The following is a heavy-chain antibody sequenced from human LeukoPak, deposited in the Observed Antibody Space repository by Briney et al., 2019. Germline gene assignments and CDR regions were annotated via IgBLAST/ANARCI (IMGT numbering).Heavy chain of an antibody. CDR1: GFTFDDYG. CDR2: VNWNGGST. Sequence: GGSLRLSCAASGFTFDDYGMSWVRQAPGKGLEWISGVNWNGGSTGYADSVKGRFTISRDNAKNSLFLQMNSLRAEDTAVYYCAGAGGSSAPDHWGQGTLVTVSS. CDR3: AGAGGSSAPDH. J-gene: IGHJ4*02. D-gene: IGHD5-12*01. V-gene: IGHV3-20*04.